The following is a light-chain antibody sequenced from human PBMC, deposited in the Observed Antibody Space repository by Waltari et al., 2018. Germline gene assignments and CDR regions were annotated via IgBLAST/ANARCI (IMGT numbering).Light chain of an antibody. CDR3: ASWDDSPNGRWV. CDR1: YSNVGNNV. V-gene: IGLV1-44*01. CDR2: RKY. J-gene: IGLJ3*02. Sequence: QSVLTQPPSASGAPGQRVTISCSGTYSNVGNNVVNWYQQVPGTVPKLLIYRKYRGPSVSPDRFSGSKSAISSSLAICGLRSEDEADYFCASWDDSPNGRWVFGGGTKVTVL.